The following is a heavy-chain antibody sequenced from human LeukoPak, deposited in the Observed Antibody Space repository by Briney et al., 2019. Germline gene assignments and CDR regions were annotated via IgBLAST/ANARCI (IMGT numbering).Heavy chain of an antibody. V-gene: IGHV3-21*01. CDR1: GFTFSSNS. CDR3: ARVADMVRGVIHSYFDY. D-gene: IGHD3-10*01. J-gene: IGHJ4*02. Sequence: PGGSLRLSCAASGFTFSSNSMNWVRQAPGKGLEWVSSISSSSSYIYYADSVKGRFTISRDNAKNSLYLQMNSLRAEDTAVYYCARVADMVRGVIHSYFDYWGQGTLVTVSS. CDR2: ISSSSSYI.